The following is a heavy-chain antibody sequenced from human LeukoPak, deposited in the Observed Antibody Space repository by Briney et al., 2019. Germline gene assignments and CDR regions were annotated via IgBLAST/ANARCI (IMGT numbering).Heavy chain of an antibody. D-gene: IGHD3-22*01. CDR2: ISGSGGST. J-gene: IGHJ4*02. CDR1: GVTFSSYA. Sequence: GGSLRLSCAASGVTFSSYAMSWVRQAPGKGLEWVSAISGSGGSTYYADSVKGRFTISRDNSKNTLYLQMNSLRAEDTAVYYCAIDETYYYDSSGYPGFDYWGQGTLVTVSS. CDR3: AIDETYYYDSSGYPGFDY. V-gene: IGHV3-23*01.